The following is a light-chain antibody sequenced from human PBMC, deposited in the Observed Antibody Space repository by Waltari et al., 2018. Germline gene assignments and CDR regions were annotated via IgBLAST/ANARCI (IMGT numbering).Light chain of an antibody. J-gene: IGKJ1*01. Sequence: DIVMTQSPDSLAVSLGERVTINCKASQSLLYGSNNKNYLAWYQQKPGQAPKLLIYWASTRESGVPNRFSGSGSGTDFTLTISGLQAEDVAVYYCQQHYSSPLTFGQGTKVEIK. CDR1: QSLLYGSNNKNY. V-gene: IGKV4-1*01. CDR3: QQHYSSPLT. CDR2: WAS.